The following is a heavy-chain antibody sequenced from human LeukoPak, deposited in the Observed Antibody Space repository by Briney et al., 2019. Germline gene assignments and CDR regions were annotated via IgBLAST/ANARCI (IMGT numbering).Heavy chain of an antibody. Sequence: SGPTLVKPTQTLTLTCTFSGFSLSTSGVGVGWIRQPPGKALEWLALIYWDDDKRYSPSLKSRLTITKDTSKNQVVLTMTNMDPVDTATYCCAHRHFSIAAAGTEYFQHWGQGTLVTVSS. CDR3: AHRHFSIAAAGTEYFQH. D-gene: IGHD6-13*01. J-gene: IGHJ1*01. V-gene: IGHV2-5*02. CDR2: IYWDDDK. CDR1: GFSLSTSGVG.